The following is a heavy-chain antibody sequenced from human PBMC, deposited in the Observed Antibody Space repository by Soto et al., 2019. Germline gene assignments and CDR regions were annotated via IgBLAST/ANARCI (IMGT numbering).Heavy chain of an antibody. D-gene: IGHD6-13*01. CDR3: ARDSEISSSHSFDP. Sequence: SETLSLTCTVSGGSISSYYWSWIRQPAGKGLEWIGRIYTSGSTNYNPSLTSRVTMSVDTSKNQFSLKLSSVTAADTAVYYCARDSEISSSHSFDPWGQGTRVTVSS. CDR1: GGSISSYY. V-gene: IGHV4-4*07. CDR2: IYTSGST. J-gene: IGHJ5*02.